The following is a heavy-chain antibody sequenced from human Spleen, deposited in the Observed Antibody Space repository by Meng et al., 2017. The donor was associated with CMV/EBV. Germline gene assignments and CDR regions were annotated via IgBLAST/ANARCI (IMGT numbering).Heavy chain of an antibody. CDR3: ARDLLGSYYYYGMDV. Sequence: GGSLRLSCAASGFHFSTYWMSWVRQAPGKALEWVANINQDGSQRNYVDSVKGRFTISRDNAKNSMYLQMNSLRAEDTAVYYCARDLLGSYYYYGMDVWGQGTTVTVSS. V-gene: IGHV3-7*01. J-gene: IGHJ6*02. CDR1: GFHFSTYW. D-gene: IGHD3-10*01. CDR2: INQDGSQR.